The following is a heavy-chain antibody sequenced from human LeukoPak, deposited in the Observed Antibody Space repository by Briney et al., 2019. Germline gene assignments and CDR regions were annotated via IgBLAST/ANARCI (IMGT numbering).Heavy chain of an antibody. Sequence: ASVKVSCKASGYTFTGYYMHWVRQAPGQGLEWMGWINPNSGGTNYAPKFQGRVTMTRDTSIKTSYMELNTLRSDDTAVYYCARPPTGHYDYEVFDYWGQGTLVTVSS. J-gene: IGHJ4*02. CDR2: INPNSGGT. D-gene: IGHD5-12*01. CDR3: ARPPTGHYDYEVFDY. CDR1: GYTFTGYY. V-gene: IGHV1-2*02.